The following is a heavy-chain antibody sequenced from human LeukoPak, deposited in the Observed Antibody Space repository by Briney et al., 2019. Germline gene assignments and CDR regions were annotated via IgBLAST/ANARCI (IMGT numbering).Heavy chain of an antibody. CDR2: ISGSGGSR. D-gene: IGHD1-26*01. V-gene: IGHV3-23*01. J-gene: IGHJ4*02. Sequence: PSETLSLTCTVSGGSISSYFWSWIRQPPGKGLEWVSGISGSGGSRFYTDSVKGRFTISRDNSKNTLYLQMNSLRAEDTAVYYCAKLREWELPDLFDYWGQGTLVTVSS. CDR1: GGSISSYF. CDR3: AKLREWELPDLFDY.